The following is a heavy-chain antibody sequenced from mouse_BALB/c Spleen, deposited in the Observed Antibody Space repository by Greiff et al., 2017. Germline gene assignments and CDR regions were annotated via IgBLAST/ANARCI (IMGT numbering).Heavy chain of an antibody. J-gene: IGHJ4*01. D-gene: IGHD2-4*01. Sequence: EVKLQESGPGLVKPSQSLSLTCSVTGYSITSGYYWNWIRQFPGNKLEWMGYISYDGSNNYNPSLKNRISITRDTSKNQFFLKLNSVTTEDTATYYCARSMITYAMDYWGQGTSVTVSS. CDR2: ISYDGSN. CDR1: GYSITSGYY. V-gene: IGHV3-6*02. CDR3: ARSMITYAMDY.